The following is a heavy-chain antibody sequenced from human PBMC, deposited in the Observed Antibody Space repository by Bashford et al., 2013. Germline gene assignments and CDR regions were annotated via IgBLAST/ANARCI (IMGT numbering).Heavy chain of an antibody. J-gene: IGHJ6*02. CDR1: GYTFTGYY. D-gene: IGHD1-1*01. CDR2: INPNSGGT. CDR3: AIRYRYYYGMDV. Sequence: ASVKVSCKASGYTFTGYYMHWVRQAPGQGLEWMGWINPNSGGTNYAQKFQGRVTMTRDTSISTAYMELSRLRSDDTAVYYCAIRYRYYYGMDVSGPRDHGHRLL. V-gene: IGHV1-2*02.